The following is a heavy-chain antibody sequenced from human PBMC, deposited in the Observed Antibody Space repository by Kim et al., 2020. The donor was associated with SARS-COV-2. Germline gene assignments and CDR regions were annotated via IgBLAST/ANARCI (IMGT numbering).Heavy chain of an antibody. J-gene: IGHJ4*02. V-gene: IGHV3-23*01. Sequence: VKARLTITRANSKTTLYLQMSSLRAEDTAVYYCAKDGYCSSTSCHTGFDYWGQGTLVTVSS. D-gene: IGHD2-2*02. CDR3: AKDGYCSSTSCHTGFDY.